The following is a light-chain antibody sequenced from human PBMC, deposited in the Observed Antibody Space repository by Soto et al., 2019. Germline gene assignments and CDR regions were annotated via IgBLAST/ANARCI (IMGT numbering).Light chain of an antibody. V-gene: IGKV1-27*01. CDR1: QGIRNS. J-gene: IGKJ1*01. CDR3: QKYNSAPTWT. Sequence: DIQMTQSPSSLSASVGDRVSITCRASQGIRNSLAWYQQKPGKVPKLLIYAASTLESGGPSRFSGSGSETDFTLTISSLQPEDVATYFCQKYNSAPTWTFGPGTKVEI. CDR2: AAS.